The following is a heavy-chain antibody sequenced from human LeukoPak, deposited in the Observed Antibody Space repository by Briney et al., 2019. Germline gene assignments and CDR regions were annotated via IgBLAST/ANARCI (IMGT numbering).Heavy chain of an antibody. CDR2: ISSSGSTI. CDR1: GFTFSSYE. J-gene: IGHJ4*02. CDR3: ARAWYYDFWSGYYTGGFFDY. V-gene: IGHV3-48*03. Sequence: GGSLRLSCAASGFTFSSYEMNWVRQAPGKGLEWVSYISSSGSTIYYADSVRGRFTISRDNAKNSLYLQMNSLRAEDTAAYYCARAWYYDFWSGYYTGGFFDYWGQGTLVTVSS. D-gene: IGHD3-3*01.